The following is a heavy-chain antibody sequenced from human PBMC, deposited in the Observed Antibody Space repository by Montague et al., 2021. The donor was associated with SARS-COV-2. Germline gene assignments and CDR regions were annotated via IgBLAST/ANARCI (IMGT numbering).Heavy chain of an antibody. CDR2: IYYSVDT. V-gene: IGHV4-61*08. J-gene: IGHJ4*02. Sequence: SETLSLTCTVSGASVNSGDFYWSWIRQAPGKGLEWMGYIYYSVDTXYNPSLKSRISISVDRSMNQFSLKLSSVTAADTAVYFCTRNAHYGSASYYIDYWGLGTVVIVSP. CDR1: GASVNSGDFY. CDR3: TRNAHYGSASYYIDY. D-gene: IGHD3-10*01.